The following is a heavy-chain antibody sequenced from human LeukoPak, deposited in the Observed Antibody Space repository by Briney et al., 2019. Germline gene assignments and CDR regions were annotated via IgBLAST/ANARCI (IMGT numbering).Heavy chain of an antibody. D-gene: IGHD2-21*02. Sequence: GASVKVSCEASGGTFNSYTVRWVRQAPGQGLEWMGRVIPILGITNYAQNFQGRVTVTADKSTSTAFMELSSLTSEDTAVYYCAEGGGDSHNWFDPWGQGTLVTVSS. V-gene: IGHV1-69*02. CDR3: AEGGGDSHNWFDP. CDR1: GGTFNSYT. CDR2: VIPILGIT. J-gene: IGHJ5*02.